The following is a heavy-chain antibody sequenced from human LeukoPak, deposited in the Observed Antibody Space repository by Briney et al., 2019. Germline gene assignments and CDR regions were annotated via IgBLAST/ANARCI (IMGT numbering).Heavy chain of an antibody. CDR3: ARYRAFDI. J-gene: IGHJ3*02. CDR2: IYNSGNT. CDR1: GGSISGYY. V-gene: IGHV4-59*01. Sequence: SETLSLTCSVSGGSISGYYWSWIRQPPGEGLEWIGYIYNSGNTNYNPSLKSRVTISVDTSKNQFSLKLTSVTAADTAVYYCARYRAFDIWGRGTLVTVSS.